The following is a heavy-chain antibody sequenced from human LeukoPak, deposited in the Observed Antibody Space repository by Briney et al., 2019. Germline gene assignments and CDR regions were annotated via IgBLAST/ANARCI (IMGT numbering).Heavy chain of an antibody. CDR1: GVSISSYY. CDR3: ARDRSEFDS. CDR2: IYYSGST. Sequence: SETLSLTCTVSGVSISSYYWSWIRQPPGKGLEWIGYIYYSGSTNYNPPLKSRLTISVDTSKNQFSLKLNSVTAADTAVYYCARDRSEFDSWGQGTLVTVSS. J-gene: IGHJ4*02. V-gene: IGHV4-59*01.